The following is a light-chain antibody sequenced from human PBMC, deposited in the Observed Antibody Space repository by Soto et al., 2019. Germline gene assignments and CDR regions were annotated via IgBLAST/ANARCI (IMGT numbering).Light chain of an antibody. CDR1: SSDVGAYNY. Sequence: QSVLTQPASVSGYPGQSITISCTGASSDVGAYNYVAWCQQHPGKGPKLLIYDVSNRPSGFSSRFSGYKSGNTASLTISGLRAEDEADYFCSSYTTSSTDVFGTGTKVTV. V-gene: IGLV2-14*01. CDR3: SSYTTSSTDV. CDR2: DVS. J-gene: IGLJ1*01.